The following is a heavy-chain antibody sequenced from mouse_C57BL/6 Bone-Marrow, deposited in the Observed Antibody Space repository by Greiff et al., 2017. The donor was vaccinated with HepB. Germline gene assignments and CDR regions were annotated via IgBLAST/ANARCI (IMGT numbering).Heavy chain of an antibody. D-gene: IGHD1-1*01. CDR3: ARSDYYGSSSDWYFDV. J-gene: IGHJ1*03. CDR2: IFPGSGST. V-gene: IGHV1-75*01. Sequence: QVQLQQSGPELVKPGASVKISCKASGYTFTDYYINWVKQRPGQGLEWIGWIFPGSGSTYYNEKFKGKATLTVDKSSSTAYMLLSSLTSEDSAVYFCARSDYYGSSSDWYFDVGGTGTTVTVSS. CDR1: GYTFTDYY.